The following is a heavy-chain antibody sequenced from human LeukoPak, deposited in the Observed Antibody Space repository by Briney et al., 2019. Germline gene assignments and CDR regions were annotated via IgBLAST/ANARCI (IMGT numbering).Heavy chain of an antibody. Sequence: SETLSLTCTVSGGSISSYYWSWIRQPPGKGLEGIGYLYYSGSTNYNPSLKRRGTISVDTSKNQFSLKLSSVTAADTAVYYCARAHRVQGYYYGMDVWGQGTTVTVSS. J-gene: IGHJ6*02. CDR2: LYYSGST. D-gene: IGHD1-14*01. V-gene: IGHV4-59*01. CDR1: GGSISSYY. CDR3: ARAHRVQGYYYGMDV.